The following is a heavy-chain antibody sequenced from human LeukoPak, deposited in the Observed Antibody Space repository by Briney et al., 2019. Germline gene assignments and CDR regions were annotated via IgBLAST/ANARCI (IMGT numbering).Heavy chain of an antibody. CDR3: ASGDPRGTYLDV. J-gene: IGHJ6*03. CDR2: IIPIFGRP. V-gene: IGHV1-69*01. CDR1: GGSFNSYT. D-gene: IGHD1-26*01. Sequence: SVKVSCKASGGSFNSYTISWVRQAPGQGLEWMGGIIPIFGRPDYAQKFQDRVTITADESPSTVYMELTGLKSEDTAVYYCASGDPRGTYLDVWGKGTTVTISS.